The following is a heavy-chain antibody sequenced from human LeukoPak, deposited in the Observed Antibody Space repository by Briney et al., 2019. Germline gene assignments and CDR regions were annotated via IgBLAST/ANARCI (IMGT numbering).Heavy chain of an antibody. J-gene: IGHJ6*03. CDR3: ARAPPVYDILTGYHYYYYMDV. D-gene: IGHD3-9*01. CDR1: GGTFSSYA. Sequence: SVKVSCKASGGTFSSYAISWVRQAPGQGLEWMGGIIPIFGTANYAQKFQGRVTITADKSTSTAYMELSSLRSEDTAVYYCARAPPVYDILTGYHYYYYMDVWGKGTTVTISS. V-gene: IGHV1-69*06. CDR2: IIPIFGTA.